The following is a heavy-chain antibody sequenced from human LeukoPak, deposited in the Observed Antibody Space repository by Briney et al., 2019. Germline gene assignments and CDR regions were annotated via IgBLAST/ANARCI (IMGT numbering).Heavy chain of an antibody. V-gene: IGHV3-23*01. Sequence: GGSLRLSCAASGFTFSSYAMSWVRQAPGKGLEWVSAISGSGDSTYYADSVKGRFTISRDNSKNTLYLQMNSLRPDDTAVYYCAIQRWLQSGTINYFEYWGQGTLVTVSS. CDR2: ISGSGDST. J-gene: IGHJ4*02. CDR1: GFTFSSYA. CDR3: AIQRWLQSGTINYFEY. D-gene: IGHD5-24*01.